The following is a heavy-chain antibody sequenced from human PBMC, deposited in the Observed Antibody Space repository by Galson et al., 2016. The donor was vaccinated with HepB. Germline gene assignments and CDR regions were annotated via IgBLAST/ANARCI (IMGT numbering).Heavy chain of an antibody. D-gene: IGHD5-24*01. J-gene: IGHJ4*02. V-gene: IGHV3-48*03. Sequence: SLRLPCADSGFIFSSYEINWVRQAPGKGLEWVSYINSGGNIKYYADSVKGRFTISRDNAKNSVYLQMNSLRAEDTGVYYCATRDDLYRGFWGQGILVTVSS. CDR3: ATRDDLYRGF. CDR1: GFIFSSYE. CDR2: INSGGNIK.